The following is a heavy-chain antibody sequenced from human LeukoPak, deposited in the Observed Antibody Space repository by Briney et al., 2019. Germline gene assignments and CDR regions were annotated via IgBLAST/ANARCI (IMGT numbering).Heavy chain of an antibody. V-gene: IGHV3-23*01. J-gene: IGHJ6*03. Sequence: GGSLRLSCAASGFTFSSYGMSWVRQAPGKGLEWVSAISGSGGSTYYADSVKGRFTISRDNSKNTLYLQMNSLRAEDTAVYYCAKGGPGSSWYFYYYYMDVWGKGTTVTISS. CDR2: ISGSGGST. CDR3: AKGGPGSSWYFYYYYMDV. D-gene: IGHD6-13*01. CDR1: GFTFSSYG.